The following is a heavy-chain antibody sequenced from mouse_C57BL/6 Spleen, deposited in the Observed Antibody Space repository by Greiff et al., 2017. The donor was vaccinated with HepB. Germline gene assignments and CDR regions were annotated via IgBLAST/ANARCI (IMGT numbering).Heavy chain of an antibody. Sequence: EVMLVESGGGLVQPGGSMKLSCVASGFTFSNYWMNWVRQSPEKGLEWVAQIRLKSDNYATHYAESVKGRFTISRDDSKSSVYLQMNNLRAEDTGIYYCTGGISSPFAYWGQGTLVTVSA. CDR1: GFTFSNYW. D-gene: IGHD1-1*01. CDR3: TGGISSPFAY. V-gene: IGHV6-3*01. J-gene: IGHJ3*01. CDR2: IRLKSDNYAT.